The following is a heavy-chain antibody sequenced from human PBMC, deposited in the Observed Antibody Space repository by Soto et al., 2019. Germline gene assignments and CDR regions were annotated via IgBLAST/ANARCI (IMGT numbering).Heavy chain of an antibody. CDR2: IYPSDSDT. J-gene: IGHJ6*02. Sequence: PGESLKISCSGSGYSFANFWIGWVRQMPGKGLEWMGIIYPSDSDTRYSPSFQGQVTISADKSISTAYLQWNSLKASDTAMYFCARNRLRQYYYGMDVWGQGTTVTVSS. V-gene: IGHV5-51*01. CDR3: ARNRLRQYYYGMDV. D-gene: IGHD3-10*01. CDR1: GYSFANFW.